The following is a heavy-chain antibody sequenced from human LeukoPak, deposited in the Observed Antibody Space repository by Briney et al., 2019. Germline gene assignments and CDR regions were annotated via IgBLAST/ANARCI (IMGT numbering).Heavy chain of an antibody. CDR2: ISGSGGST. Sequence: GGSLRLSCAASGFTFSSYAMSWVRQAPGKGLEWVSTISGSGGSTYYADSVKGRFTISRDNSKNTLYLQMNSLRAEDTAAYYCAKGSRAQGYYFDFWGQGTLVTVSS. J-gene: IGHJ4*02. V-gene: IGHV3-23*01. CDR3: AKGSRAQGYYFDF. CDR1: GFTFSSYA. D-gene: IGHD3-10*01.